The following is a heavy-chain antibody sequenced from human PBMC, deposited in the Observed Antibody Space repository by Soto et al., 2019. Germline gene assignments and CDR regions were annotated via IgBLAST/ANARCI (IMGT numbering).Heavy chain of an antibody. V-gene: IGHV1-46*03. CDR1: GYTFTSFY. J-gene: IGHJ4*02. D-gene: IGHD6-6*01. CDR3: VRGLASGDY. Sequence: QLQLVQSGAEVKEPGASVKISCKASGYTFTSFYIHWVRQAPGQGLEWMGIVNPNGGSTNYAQNFKGRITISRDTSTSTVYMDLSSLRSEDTAVYYCVRGLASGDYWGQGTLVTVSS. CDR2: VNPNGGST.